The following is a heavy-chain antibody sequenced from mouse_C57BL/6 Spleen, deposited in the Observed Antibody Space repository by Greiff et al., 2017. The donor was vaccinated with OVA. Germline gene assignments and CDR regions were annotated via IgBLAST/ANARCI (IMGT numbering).Heavy chain of an antibody. Sequence: EVKLVESGEGLVKPGGSLKLSCAASGFTFSSYAMSWVRQTPEKRLEWVAYISSGGDYIYYADTVKGRFTISRDNARNTLYLQRSSLKSEDTAMYYCTRVGGSTMITTCAMDYWGQGTSVTVSS. V-gene: IGHV5-9-1*02. CDR1: GFTFSSYA. D-gene: IGHD2-4*01. CDR3: TRVGGSTMITTCAMDY. CDR2: ISSGGDYI. J-gene: IGHJ4*01.